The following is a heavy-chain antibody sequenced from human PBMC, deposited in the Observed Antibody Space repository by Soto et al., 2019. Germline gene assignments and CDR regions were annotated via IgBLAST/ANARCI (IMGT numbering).Heavy chain of an antibody. Sequence: PGESLKISCKGSGYSFTTYWIGWVRQMPGKGLEWMGIIYPGDSETRYSPSFQGQVIISVDKSITTAYLKWSSLKASDTAMYYCARLGYGSGSSTLPPPYAMDVWGQGTTVTVSS. J-gene: IGHJ6*02. CDR3: ARLGYGSGSSTLPPPYAMDV. D-gene: IGHD3-10*01. CDR1: GYSFTTYW. V-gene: IGHV5-51*01. CDR2: IYPGDSET.